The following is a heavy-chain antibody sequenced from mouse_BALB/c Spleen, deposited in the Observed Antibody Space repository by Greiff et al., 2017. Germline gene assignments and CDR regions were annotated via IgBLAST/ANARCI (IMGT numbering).Heavy chain of an antibody. Sequence: VQLQQSGPELVKPGASVKISCKASGYAFSSSWMNWVKQRPGQGLEWIGRIYPGDGDTNYNGKFKGKATLTADKSSSTAYMQLSSLTSVDSAVYFCARDDGERFAYWGQGTLVTVSA. V-gene: IGHV1-82*01. CDR3: ARDDGERFAY. D-gene: IGHD2-12*01. CDR2: IYPGDGDT. J-gene: IGHJ3*01. CDR1: GYAFSSSW.